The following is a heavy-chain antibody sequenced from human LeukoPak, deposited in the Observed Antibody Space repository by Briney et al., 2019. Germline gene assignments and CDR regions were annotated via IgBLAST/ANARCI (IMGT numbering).Heavy chain of an antibody. CDR1: GDSISSGGYY. Sequence: PSETLSLTCTVSGDSISSGGYYWSWIRQPAGKGLEWIGRISSSGSTNYNPSLKSRVTISVDTSTNQFSLKLTSVTAADTAVYYCARYRAFDIWGRGTLGTVSS. CDR3: ARYRAFDI. CDR2: ISSSGST. J-gene: IGHJ3*02. V-gene: IGHV4-61*02.